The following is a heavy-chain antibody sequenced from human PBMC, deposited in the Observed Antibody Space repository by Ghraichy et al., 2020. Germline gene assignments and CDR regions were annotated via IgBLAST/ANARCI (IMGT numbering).Heavy chain of an antibody. D-gene: IGHD6-19*01. V-gene: IGHV1-69*13. CDR3: AGEVMAGPDWYFDL. Sequence: SVKVSCKASGGTFSSYAISWVRQAPGQGLEWMGGIIHIFGTANYAQKFQGRVTITAEQSTSTAYMELSSLRTEDTAVYYCAGEVMAGPDWYFDLWGRGTLVTVSS. CDR1: GGTFSSYA. CDR2: IIHIFGTA. J-gene: IGHJ2*01.